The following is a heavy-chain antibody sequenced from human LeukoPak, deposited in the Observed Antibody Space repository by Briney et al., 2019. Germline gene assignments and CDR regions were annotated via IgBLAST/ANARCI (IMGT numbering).Heavy chain of an antibody. J-gene: IGHJ4*02. D-gene: IGHD4-17*01. CDR3: ARFDYADYLAFDY. CDR1: GFTFSSYG. V-gene: IGHV3-30*03. CDR2: ISYDGSNK. Sequence: GSLRLSCAASGFTFSSYGMHWVRQAPGKGLEWVAVISYDGSNKYYADSVKGRFTISRDNSKNTLYLQMNSLRAEDTAVYYCARFDYADYLAFDYWGQGTLVTVSS.